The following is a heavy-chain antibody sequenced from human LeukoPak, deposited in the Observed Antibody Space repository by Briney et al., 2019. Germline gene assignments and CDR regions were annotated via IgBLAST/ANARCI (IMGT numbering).Heavy chain of an antibody. CDR1: GSSFSGYY. CDR3: ARLSASTGTF. J-gene: IGHJ4*02. Sequence: SETLSLTCTVSGSSFSGYYWSWSRLPAGRGLEWIGRIYTNGGTMFNPSLKSRATMSFDTSKNLFSLQLDSMTAADTAEYYCARLSASTGTFWGQGILVSVSS. V-gene: IGHV4-4*07. CDR2: IYTNGGT. D-gene: IGHD6-13*01.